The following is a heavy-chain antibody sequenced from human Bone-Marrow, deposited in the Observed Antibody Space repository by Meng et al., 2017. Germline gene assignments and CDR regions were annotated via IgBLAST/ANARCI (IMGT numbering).Heavy chain of an antibody. CDR1: VGSISSCDYY. V-gene: IGHV4-30-4*01. CDR2: IYYSGST. Sequence: LQESGLGLVKPSETLSLTCTVSVGSISSCDYYWTWIRQPPGKGLEWIGYIYYSGSTYYNPSLNSRLTISVDTSKNQFSLKLSSVTAADTAVYYCARDLNAVGILVSWGQGTLVTVSS. CDR3: ARDLNAVGILVS. J-gene: IGHJ5*02. D-gene: IGHD3-9*01.